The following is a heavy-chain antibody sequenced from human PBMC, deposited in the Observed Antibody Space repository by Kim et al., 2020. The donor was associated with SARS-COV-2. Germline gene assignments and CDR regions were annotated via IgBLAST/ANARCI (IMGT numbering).Heavy chain of an antibody. Sequence: ASVKVSCKASGYTFTGYYMHWVRQAPGQGLEWMGRINPNSGGTNYAQKFQGRVTMTRDTSISTAYMELSRLRSDDTAVYYCQRLGKITMVRGVDYYYYGMDVWGQGTTVTVSS. V-gene: IGHV1-2*06. CDR3: QRLGKITMVRGVDYYYYGMDV. D-gene: IGHD3-10*01. J-gene: IGHJ6*02. CDR1: GYTFTGYY. CDR2: INPNSGGT.